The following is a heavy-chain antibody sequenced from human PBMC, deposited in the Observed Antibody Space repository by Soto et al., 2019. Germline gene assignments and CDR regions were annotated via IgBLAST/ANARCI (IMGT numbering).Heavy chain of an antibody. V-gene: IGHV1-69*08. Sequence: QVQLVQSGAEVKKPGSSVKVSCKASGGAFTNDIITWVRQAPGQGLEWVGRIIPLLDITNYAQKFQGRVMITADKSTSTAFMELNSLISEDTAVYYCARDSPIGSAFSGYDAIDYWGQGTLVTVSS. CDR2: IIPLLDIT. D-gene: IGHD5-12*01. CDR3: ARDSPIGSAFSGYDAIDY. J-gene: IGHJ4*02. CDR1: GGAFTNDI.